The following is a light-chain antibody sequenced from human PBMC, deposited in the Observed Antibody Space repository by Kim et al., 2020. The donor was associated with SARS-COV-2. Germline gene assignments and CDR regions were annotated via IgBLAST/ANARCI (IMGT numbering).Light chain of an antibody. J-gene: IGKJ1*01. CDR1: QSVSSSY. CDR2: GAS. V-gene: IGKV3-20*01. Sequence: EIVLTQSPGTLSLSPGERATLSCRASQSVSSSYLAWYQQKPGQAPRLLIYGASSRPTGIPDRFSGSGSGTDFTLTISRLEPEDFAVYYCQQYGRTFGQGTKLEI. CDR3: QQYGRT.